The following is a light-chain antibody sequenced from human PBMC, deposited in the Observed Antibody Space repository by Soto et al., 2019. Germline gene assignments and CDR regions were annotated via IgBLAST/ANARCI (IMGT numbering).Light chain of an antibody. J-gene: IGKJ1*01. CDR1: QNINNW. CDR3: QHTRT. CDR2: DAS. V-gene: IGKV1-5*01. Sequence: DFQMTQSPSTLSASVGDRVTITGRASQNINNWVAWYQQKPGKAPKFLIYDASTLQRGVSSRFSGRGFGTEFSLTINSLQPDDSGSYYCQHTRTFGQGTKVEVK.